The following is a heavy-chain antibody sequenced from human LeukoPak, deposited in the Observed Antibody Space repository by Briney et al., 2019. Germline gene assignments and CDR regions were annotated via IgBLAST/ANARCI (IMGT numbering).Heavy chain of an antibody. CDR1: GGSFSGYY. CDR3: ARGSPYYYDSSGLDY. D-gene: IGHD3-22*01. Sequence: SETLSLTCAVYGGSFSGYYWSWIRQPPGKGLEWIGEINHSGGTNYNPSLKSRVTISVDTSKNQFSLKLSSVTAADTAVYYCARGSPYYYDSSGLDYWGQGTLVTVSS. CDR2: INHSGGT. V-gene: IGHV4-34*01. J-gene: IGHJ4*02.